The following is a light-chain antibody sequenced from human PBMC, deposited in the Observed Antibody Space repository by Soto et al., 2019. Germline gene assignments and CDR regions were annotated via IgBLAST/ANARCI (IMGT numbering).Light chain of an antibody. CDR3: HQYASYPRT. J-gene: IGKJ3*01. CDR2: GAS. Sequence: DIQMTQSPYSLSASVGDRVTITCRSSKGITYYLAWFQQKPGKSPKSLIYGASSLQSEVPSRFNGSGFVTYFSLTISSLQPEEIVTSSCHQYASYPRTFRPGTKVEIK. V-gene: IGKV1-16*01. CDR1: KGITYY.